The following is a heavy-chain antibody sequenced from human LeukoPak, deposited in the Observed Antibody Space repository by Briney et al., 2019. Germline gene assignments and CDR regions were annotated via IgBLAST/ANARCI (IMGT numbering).Heavy chain of an antibody. V-gene: IGHV1-8*01. CDR2: MNPNSGNT. J-gene: IGHJ4*02. D-gene: IGHD2-15*01. Sequence: GASVKVSCKASGYTFTSYDINWVRQAPGQGLEWMGWMNPNSGNTAYAQKFQGRVTMTRNTSISTAYMELSSLRSEDAAVYYCARGLLFRGFQRYCSGGSCYSAPLGYWGQGTLVTVSS. CDR1: GYTFTSYD. CDR3: ARGLLFRGFQRYCSGGSCYSAPLGY.